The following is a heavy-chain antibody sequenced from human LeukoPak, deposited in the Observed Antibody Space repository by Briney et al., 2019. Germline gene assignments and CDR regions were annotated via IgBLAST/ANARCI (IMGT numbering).Heavy chain of an antibody. J-gene: IGHJ2*01. D-gene: IGHD3-22*01. CDR1: GFSLTTSGVG. V-gene: IGHV2-5*02. Sequence: SGPTLVKPTQTLTLTCTFSGFSLTTSGVGVGWVRQAPGKALEWLALIYWDDDKRYNPSLKSRLTITKDTSKNQVVLTMTNVDPVDTATYYCAHRYYYDANFDLWGRGTLVTVSS. CDR2: IYWDDDK. CDR3: AHRYYYDANFDL.